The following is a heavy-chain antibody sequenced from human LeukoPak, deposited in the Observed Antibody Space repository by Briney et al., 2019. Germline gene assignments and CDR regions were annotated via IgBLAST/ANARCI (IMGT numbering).Heavy chain of an antibody. CDR2: INSDGSST. V-gene: IGHV3-74*01. CDR1: GFTFSSYW. D-gene: IGHD3-3*01. J-gene: IGHJ6*03. Sequence: GGSLRLSCAASGFTFSSYWMHWVRQAPGKGLVWVSRINSDGSSTIYADSVKGRFTISRDNAKNTLYLQMNSLRAEDTAVYYCARGGITIFGGYYMDVWGKGTTVTVSS. CDR3: ARGGITIFGGYYMDV.